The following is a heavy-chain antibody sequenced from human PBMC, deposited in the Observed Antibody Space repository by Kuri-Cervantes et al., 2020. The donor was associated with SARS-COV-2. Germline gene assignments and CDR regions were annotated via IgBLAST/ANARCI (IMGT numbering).Heavy chain of an antibody. CDR1: GFTFSSYS. CDR2: ISSSSSYI. V-gene: IGHV3-21*01. J-gene: IGHJ6*02. D-gene: IGHD2-2*01. CDR3: ARDEEGGCSSTSCFSYGYGMDV. Sequence: GESLKISCAASGFTFSSYSMNWVRQAPGKGLEWVSSISSSSSYIYYADSVKGRFTISRDNAKNSLYQQMNSLRAEDTAVYYCARDEEGGCSSTSCFSYGYGMDVWGQGTTVTVSS.